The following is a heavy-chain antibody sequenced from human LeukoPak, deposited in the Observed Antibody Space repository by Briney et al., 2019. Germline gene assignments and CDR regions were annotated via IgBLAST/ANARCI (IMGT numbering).Heavy chain of an antibody. Sequence: GGSRRLSCAASGFTFSSYSMNWVRQAPGKGLEWVSSISSSSSYIYYADSVKGRFTISRDNAKNSLYLQMNSLRAEDTAVYYCARERQGDYDFWSGYYTRRYNWFDPWGQGTLVTVSS. V-gene: IGHV3-21*01. CDR1: GFTFSSYS. CDR3: ARERQGDYDFWSGYYTRRYNWFDP. CDR2: ISSSSSYI. J-gene: IGHJ5*02. D-gene: IGHD3-3*01.